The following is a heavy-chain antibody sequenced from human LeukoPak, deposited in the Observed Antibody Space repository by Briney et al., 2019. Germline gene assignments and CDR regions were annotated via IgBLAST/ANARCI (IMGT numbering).Heavy chain of an antibody. CDR1: GFTFSSYG. Sequence: GGSLRLSCAASGFTFSSYGMHWVRQAPGKGLEWVAVISYDGSNKYYADSVKGRFTISRDNSKNTLYLQMNSLRAEDTAVYYCASERAPYDSSGYLDYWGQGTLVTVSS. V-gene: IGHV3-30*03. CDR3: ASERAPYDSSGYLDY. D-gene: IGHD3-22*01. CDR2: ISYDGSNK. J-gene: IGHJ4*02.